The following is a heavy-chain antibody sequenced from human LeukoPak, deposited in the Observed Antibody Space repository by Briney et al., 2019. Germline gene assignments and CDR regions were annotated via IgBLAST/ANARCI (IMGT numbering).Heavy chain of an antibody. V-gene: IGHV3-30-3*01. J-gene: IGHJ3*01. CDR3: ARDHYWLGYCSNGVCRDTFDV. CDR2: ISFDGSEK. Sequence: GGSLRLSCAASGFTFSDYAMHWVRQAPGKGLEWVADISFDGSEKYYADSVRGRFTISRDNSKDTVYLQLNSLSAEDTAVYYCARDHYWLGYCSNGVCRDTFDVWGQGTMVTVSS. D-gene: IGHD2-8*01. CDR1: GFTFSDYA.